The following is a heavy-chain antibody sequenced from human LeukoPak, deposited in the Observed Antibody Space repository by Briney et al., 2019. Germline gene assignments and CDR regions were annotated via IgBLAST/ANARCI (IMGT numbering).Heavy chain of an antibody. J-gene: IGHJ4*02. CDR2: IRFDGSNK. Sequence: GGSLRLSCAASGFTFSNAWMSWVRQAPGKGLEWVSLIRFDGSNKYYADSVKGRFTISRDNSKNTLYLQMNSLRAEDTAVYYCADLYYYDSSGTSYYFDYWGQGTLVTVSS. CDR1: GFTFSNAW. D-gene: IGHD3-22*01. CDR3: ADLYYYDSSGTSYYFDY. V-gene: IGHV3-30*02.